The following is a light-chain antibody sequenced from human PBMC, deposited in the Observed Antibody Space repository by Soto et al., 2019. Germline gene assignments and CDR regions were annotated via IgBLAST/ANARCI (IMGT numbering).Light chain of an antibody. V-gene: IGLV3-21*04. CDR3: QVWDSSSDHYV. CDR1: NIGDKR. J-gene: IGLJ1*01. CDR2: SNS. Sequence: SSELTQPPSVSVAPGQTATITCGGNNIGDKRVHWYQQRPGQAPVLVIYSNSDRPSGIPERFSGSNSGNTATLTISRVDAGDEADYYCQVWDSSSDHYVFGTGTKLTVL.